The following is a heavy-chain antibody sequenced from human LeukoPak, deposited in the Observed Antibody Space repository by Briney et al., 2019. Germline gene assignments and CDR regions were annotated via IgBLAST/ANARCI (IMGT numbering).Heavy chain of an antibody. V-gene: IGHV4-34*01. CDR2: INHSGST. CDR3: ARAYSSGATRFDY. CDR1: GGSFSGYY. D-gene: IGHD6-19*01. J-gene: IGHJ4*02. Sequence: PSETLSLTCAVYGGSFSGYYWSWIRQPPGKGLEWIGEINHSGSTNYNPSLKSRVTISVDTSKSQFSLKLSSVTAADTAVYYCARAYSSGATRFDYWGQGTLVTVSS.